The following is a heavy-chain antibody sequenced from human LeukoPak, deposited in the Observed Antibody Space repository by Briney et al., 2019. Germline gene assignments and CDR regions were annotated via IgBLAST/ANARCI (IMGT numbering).Heavy chain of an antibody. CDR3: ARERGKIFGHYFEF. D-gene: IGHD3-3*01. CDR2: IYTSGST. J-gene: IGHJ4*02. CDR1: GSSISIYY. Sequence: SETLSLTCTVSGSSISIYYWNCIRQPAGKGLEWIGRIYTSGSTNYNPSLKSRVTMSIDTSKNQFSLNLNSVTAADTDVYYCARERGKIFGHYFEFWGQGTLATVSS. V-gene: IGHV4-4*07.